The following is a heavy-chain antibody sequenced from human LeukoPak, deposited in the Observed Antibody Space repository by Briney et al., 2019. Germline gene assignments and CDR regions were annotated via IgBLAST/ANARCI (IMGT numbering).Heavy chain of an antibody. CDR3: ARAGLLYGSGKYYFDY. CDR2: ISSSSSYI. J-gene: IGHJ4*02. V-gene: IGHV3-21*01. Sequence: GGCLRLPCAASGFTFSSYSMNWVRQAPGKGLEWVSSISSSSSYIYYADSVKGRFTISRDNAKNSLYLQMNSLRAEDTAVYYCARAGLLYGSGKYYFDYWGQGTLVTVSS. D-gene: IGHD3-10*01. CDR1: GFTFSSYS.